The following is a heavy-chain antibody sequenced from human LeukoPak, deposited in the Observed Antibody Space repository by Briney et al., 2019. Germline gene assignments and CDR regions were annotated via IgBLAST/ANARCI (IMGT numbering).Heavy chain of an antibody. V-gene: IGHV3-48*01. D-gene: IGHD1-26*01. CDR3: ARDQWVDY. CDR2: IGTSGNTI. J-gene: IGHJ4*02. Sequence: GGSLRLSCAVCGFIFSGYIINWVRQAPGKGLEWVSFIGTSGNTIYYADSVKGRFTVSRDNAKNSLYLQMNSLRAEDTAVYYCARDQWVDYWGQGTLVTVSS. CDR1: GFIFSGYI.